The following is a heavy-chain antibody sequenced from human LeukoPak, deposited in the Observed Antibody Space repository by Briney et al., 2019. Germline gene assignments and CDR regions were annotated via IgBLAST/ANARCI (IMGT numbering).Heavy chain of an antibody. CDR2: ILYDGSHQ. CDR1: GFTSSHHG. CDR3: AKDGPSSQGSGWAYFDY. V-gene: IGHV3-30*18. Sequence: PGGSLRLSCAASGFTSSHHGIHWVRRAPGEGLEWVAAILYDGSHQNYADSVKGRFTISRDDSKSTIYLQMNSLRGEDTAVYYCAKDGPSSQGSGWAYFDYWGQGTLVTVSS. D-gene: IGHD6-19*01. J-gene: IGHJ4*02.